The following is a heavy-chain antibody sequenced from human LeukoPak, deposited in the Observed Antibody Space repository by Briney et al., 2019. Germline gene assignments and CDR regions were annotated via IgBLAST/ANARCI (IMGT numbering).Heavy chain of an antibody. J-gene: IGHJ4*02. CDR2: IWYDGSNK. CDR1: GFTFSSFG. Sequence: GGSLRLSCAASGFTFSSFGMHWVRQAPGKGLEGVAVIWYDGSNKYYADSVKGRFTISRDNSKNTLYLQMNSLRAADTAVYYCAKDDYGGNSGLDYWGQGTLVTVSS. V-gene: IGHV3-33*06. CDR3: AKDDYGGNSGLDY. D-gene: IGHD4-23*01.